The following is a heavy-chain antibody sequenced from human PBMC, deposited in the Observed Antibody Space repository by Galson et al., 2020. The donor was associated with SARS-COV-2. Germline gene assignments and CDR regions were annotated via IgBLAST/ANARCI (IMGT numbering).Heavy chain of an antibody. V-gene: IGHV3-53*01. Sequence: GGKIRGVPETLLCSLWVHRQCRLHDLGPPGSREGAECVSSLNGGGDTYYADSVKGRFTISRDNSKNTLFLQMNSLRAEDTAVYYCAASGVWPGLFDLWGRGTLVTVSS. J-gene: IGHJ2*01. CDR3: AASGVWPGLFDL. CDR1: VHRQCRL. D-gene: IGHD3-10*01. CDR2: LNGGGDT.